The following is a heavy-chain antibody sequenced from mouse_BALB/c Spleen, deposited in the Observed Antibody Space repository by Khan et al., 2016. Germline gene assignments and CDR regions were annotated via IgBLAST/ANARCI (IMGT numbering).Heavy chain of an antibody. CDR2: IRSGGNT. D-gene: IGHD1-1*01. Sequence: EVELVESGGDLVKPGGSLKLSCAASGFTFSSYAMSWVRQTPEKRLEWVASIRSGGNTFYPDSLKGRFTISRDNARNILYLQMSSLRSEDTAMYYGTRGVTTVVDYFDYWGQGTTLTVSA. V-gene: IGHV5-6-5*01. CDR3: TRGVTTVVDYFDY. J-gene: IGHJ2*01. CDR1: GFTFSSYA.